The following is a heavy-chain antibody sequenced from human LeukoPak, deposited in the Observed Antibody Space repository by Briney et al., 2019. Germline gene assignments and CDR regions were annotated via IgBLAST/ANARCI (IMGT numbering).Heavy chain of an antibody. CDR3: ASAYSVIDNHDYYYMDV. CDR1: GYSFTSYW. Sequence: GESLKISCKGSGYSFTSYWIGWVRQMPGKGLEWMGIIYPGDSDTICSPSFQGQVTISADKSISTAYLQWSSLKASDTAMYYCASAYSVIDNHDYYYMDVWGKGTTVTVSS. CDR2: IYPGDSDT. V-gene: IGHV5-51*01. D-gene: IGHD2/OR15-2a*01. J-gene: IGHJ6*03.